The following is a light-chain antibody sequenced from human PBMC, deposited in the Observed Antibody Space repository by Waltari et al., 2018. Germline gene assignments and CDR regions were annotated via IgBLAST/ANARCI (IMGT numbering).Light chain of an antibody. J-gene: IGKJ1*01. CDR1: QSLLNIDGKTY. CDR2: EVS. CDR3: MQSTQLPLA. Sequence: LSLSVTPGQPASISCRSSQSLLNIDGKTYLYWYVQKPGQPPQLLIHEVSNRFSGVPDRLSGSGSGTDFTLKISRVEAEDVGVYYCMQSTQLPLAFGQGTKVEIK. V-gene: IGKV2D-29*01.